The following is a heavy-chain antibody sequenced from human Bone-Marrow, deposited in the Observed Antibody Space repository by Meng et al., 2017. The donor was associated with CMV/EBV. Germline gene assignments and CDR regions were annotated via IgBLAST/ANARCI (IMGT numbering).Heavy chain of an antibody. J-gene: IGHJ6*02. Sequence: GSLRLSCAASGFTVSSNYMSWVRQAPGKGLEWVSIIYSVGNTYYADSVKGRFTISRDNAKNTLTLQMNSLRVDDTAVYYCARNLVLPAAIQYYYHNHGMDVWGQGTTVTVSS. CDR2: IYSVGNT. V-gene: IGHV3-66*02. D-gene: IGHD2-2*01. CDR3: ARNLVLPAAIQYYYHNHGMDV. CDR1: GFTVSSNY.